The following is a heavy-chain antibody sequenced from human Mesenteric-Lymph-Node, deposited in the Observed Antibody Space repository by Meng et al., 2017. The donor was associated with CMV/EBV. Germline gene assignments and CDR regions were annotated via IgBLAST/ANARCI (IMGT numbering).Heavy chain of an antibody. Sequence: QVQPVPSRAEVEKPGAPAMVSCKASGYTFTDFYIHLVRQAPGQGLEWMGRINPNIGVSNSAQNFQGRVTMTRYTSISTAYMELGRLTSDDTAVYYCARDNVNPECFDPWGQGTLVTVSS. CDR3: ARDNVNPECFDP. V-gene: IGHV1-2*06. J-gene: IGHJ5*02. CDR1: GYTFTDFY. D-gene: IGHD2/OR15-2a*01. CDR2: INPNIGVS.